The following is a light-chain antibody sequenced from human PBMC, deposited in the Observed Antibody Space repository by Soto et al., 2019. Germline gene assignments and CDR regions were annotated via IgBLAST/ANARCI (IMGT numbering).Light chain of an antibody. J-gene: IGKJ1*01. CDR1: QSLLHSNGYNY. V-gene: IGKV2-28*01. Sequence: DTVMTQSPLSLPVTPGEPASISCRSSQSLLHSNGYNYLDWYLQKPGQSPQLLIYLGSNRASGVPDRFSGSGSGTDFTLKISRVEAEDVGVYYCMQPLQTPWTLGQGTKVDIK. CDR2: LGS. CDR3: MQPLQTPWT.